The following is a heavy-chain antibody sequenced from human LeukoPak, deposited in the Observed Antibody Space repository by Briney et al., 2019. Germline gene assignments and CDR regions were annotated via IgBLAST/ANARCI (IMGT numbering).Heavy chain of an antibody. J-gene: IGHJ4*02. V-gene: IGHV1-46*01. CDR1: GYTFTSYY. D-gene: IGHD1-14*01. Sequence: GASVKVSCKASGYTFTSYYMHWVRQAPGQGLEWMGIINPSGGSTSYAQKFQGRVTMTRDTSTSTVYMELSSLRSEDTAVYYCVRVPPGTTIYAYWGQGTLVTVSS. CDR3: VRVPPGTTIYAY. CDR2: INPSGGST.